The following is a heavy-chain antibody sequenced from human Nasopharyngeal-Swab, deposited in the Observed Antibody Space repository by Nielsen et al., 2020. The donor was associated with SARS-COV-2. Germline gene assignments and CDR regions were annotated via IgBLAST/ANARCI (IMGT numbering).Heavy chain of an antibody. Sequence: GGSLRLSCAPSGFTVSSNYMSWVRQAPGQGLEWVSVIYSGGSTYYADSVKGRFTISRDNAKNSLYLQMNSLRAEDTAVYYCARFSGSRMVYAPYYYYYYMDVWGKGTTVTVSS. D-gene: IGHD2-8*01. CDR2: IYSGGST. J-gene: IGHJ6*03. V-gene: IGHV3-53*01. CDR1: GFTVSSNY. CDR3: ARFSGSRMVYAPYYYYYYMDV.